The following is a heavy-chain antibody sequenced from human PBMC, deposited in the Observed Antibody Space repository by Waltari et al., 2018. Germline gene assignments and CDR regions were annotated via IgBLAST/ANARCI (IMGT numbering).Heavy chain of an antibody. V-gene: IGHV4-4*09. CDR1: GGSFTTYS. CDR3: AKSWNTHYYYYIDV. D-gene: IGHD1-1*01. J-gene: IGHJ6*03. CDR2: VSVTGGT. Sequence: QVTLQQSGPRVVKPSGTLSLTCTVSGGSFTTYSWRWLRQPPGKGLEWIGYVSVTGGTNYSPTLQSRVTLSADPSENQVSLTLTSVTAADTAVYYCAKSWNTHYYYYIDVWGKGTTVTVSS.